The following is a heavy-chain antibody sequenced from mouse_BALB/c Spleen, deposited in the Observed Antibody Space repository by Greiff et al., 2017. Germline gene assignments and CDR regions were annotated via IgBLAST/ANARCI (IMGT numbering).Heavy chain of an antibody. V-gene: IGHV1-5*01. D-gene: IGHD2-1*01. CDR3: TKDLLWRGFAY. Sequence: VQLQQSGTVLARPGASVKMSSKASGYTFTSYWMHWVKQRPGQGLEWIGAIYPGNSDTSYNQKFKGKAKLTAVTSTSTAYMELSSLTNEDSAVYYCTKDLLWRGFAYWGQGTLVTVSA. CDR2: IYPGNSDT. CDR1: GYTFTSYW. J-gene: IGHJ3*01.